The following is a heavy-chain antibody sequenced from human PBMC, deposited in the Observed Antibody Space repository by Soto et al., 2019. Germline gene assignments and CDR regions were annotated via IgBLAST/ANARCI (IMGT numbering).Heavy chain of an antibody. CDR3: ARGGGGGLFEH. D-gene: IGHD2-21*01. J-gene: IGHJ4*02. CDR1: GFPVSDYY. CDR2: ISPKSTYT. Sequence: ESGGGLVKPGGSLRLSCATSGFPVSDYYMSWIRQAPGKGLEWLSHISPKSTYTNYADSVKGRFTISRDNTKSSLFLQMNSLGVEDTAVYYCARGGGGGLFEHWGQGVLVTVSS. V-gene: IGHV3-11*06.